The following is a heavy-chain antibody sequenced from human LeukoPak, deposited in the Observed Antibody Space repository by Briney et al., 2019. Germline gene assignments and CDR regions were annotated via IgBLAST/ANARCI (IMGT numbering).Heavy chain of an antibody. CDR3: AREVVGITMIFDY. Sequence: GGSLRLSCAASGFTFSSYWMSWVRQAPGKGLEWVANIKQDGSEKYYVDSVKGRFTISRDNAKNSLYLQMNSLRAEDTAVYYCAREVVGITMIFDYWGQGTLVTVSS. V-gene: IGHV3-7*01. D-gene: IGHD3-22*01. CDR1: GFTFSSYW. J-gene: IGHJ4*02. CDR2: IKQDGSEK.